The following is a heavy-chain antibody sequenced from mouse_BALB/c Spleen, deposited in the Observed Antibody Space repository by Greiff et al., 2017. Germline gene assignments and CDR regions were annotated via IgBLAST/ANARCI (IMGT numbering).Heavy chain of an antibody. CDR2: IWSGGST. CDR3: ARDDDYAMDY. J-gene: IGHJ4*01. V-gene: IGHV2-2*02. CDR1: GFSLTSYG. D-gene: IGHD2-12*01. Sequence: VQGVESGPGLVQPSQSLSITCTVSGFSLTSYGVHWVRQSPGKGLECLGVIWSGGSTDYNAAFISRLSISKDNSKSQVFFKMNSLQANDTAIYYCARDDDYAMDYWGQGTSVTVSS.